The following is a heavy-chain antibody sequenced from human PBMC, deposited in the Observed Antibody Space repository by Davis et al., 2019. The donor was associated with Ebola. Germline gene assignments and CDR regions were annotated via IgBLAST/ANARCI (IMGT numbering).Heavy chain of an antibody. CDR2: ISAYNGNT. J-gene: IGHJ5*02. V-gene: IGHV1-18*04. D-gene: IGHD6-25*01. Sequence: ASVKVSCKASGYTFTGYYMHWVRQAPGQGLEWMGWISAYNGNTNYAQKLQGRVTMTTDTSTSTAYMELRSLRSDDTAVYYCARVGAGNRFDPWGQGTLVTVSS. CDR3: ARVGAGNRFDP. CDR1: GYTFTGYY.